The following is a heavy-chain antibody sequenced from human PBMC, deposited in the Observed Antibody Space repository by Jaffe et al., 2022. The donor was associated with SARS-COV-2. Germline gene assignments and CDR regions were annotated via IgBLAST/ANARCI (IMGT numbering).Heavy chain of an antibody. CDR2: ISYDGSNK. J-gene: IGHJ6*02. CDR1: GFTFSSYG. V-gene: IGHV3-30*18. D-gene: IGHD2-2*01. CDR3: AKDLVGYEGYYGMDV. Sequence: QVQLVESGGGVVQPGRSLRLSCAASGFTFSSYGMHWVRQAPGKGLEWVAVISYDGSNKYYADSVKGRFTISRDNSKNTLYLQMNSLRAEDTAVYYCAKDLVGYEGYYGMDVWGQGTTVTVSS.